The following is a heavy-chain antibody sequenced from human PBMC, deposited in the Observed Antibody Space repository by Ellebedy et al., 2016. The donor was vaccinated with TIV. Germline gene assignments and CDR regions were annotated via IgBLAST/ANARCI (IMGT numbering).Heavy chain of an antibody. V-gene: IGHV3-23*01. CDR1: GFTPSSYV. CDR3: AKIGVAGTRS. CDR2: ISGSGGST. D-gene: IGHD6-19*01. J-gene: IGHJ5*02. Sequence: GGSLRLSXAASGFTPSSYVMSWVRRAPGQGLEWVSAISGSGGSTYYADSVKGRFTISRDNSKNTLYLQMNSLRAEDTAVYYCAKIGVAGTRSWGQGTLVTVSS.